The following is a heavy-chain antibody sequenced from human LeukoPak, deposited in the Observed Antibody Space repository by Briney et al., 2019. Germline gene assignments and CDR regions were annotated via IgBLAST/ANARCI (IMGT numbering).Heavy chain of an antibody. D-gene: IGHD6-13*01. CDR1: GFTFSNYW. CDR3: ARDPGIAAAANCPDS. J-gene: IGHJ4*02. V-gene: IGHV3-74*01. CDR2: INDDGSST. Sequence: PGGSLRLSCAASGFTFSNYWMHXVRQXPGXXXXXXSRINDDGSSTSYADSVKGRFXXSRDNAKNTVYLQMNSLRVEDTAVYYCARDPGIAAAANCPDSWGQGTLVTVSS.